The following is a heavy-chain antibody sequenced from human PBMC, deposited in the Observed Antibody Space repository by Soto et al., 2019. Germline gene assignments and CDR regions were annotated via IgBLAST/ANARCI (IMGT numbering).Heavy chain of an antibody. CDR3: AITTAGSEEESYYYYGMDA. J-gene: IGHJ6*02. D-gene: IGHD2-15*01. Sequence: ESLKISCKGSGYSFTSYWIGWVRQMPGKGLEWMGIIYPGDSHTRYSPSFQGQVTISAEKSISTAYLQWSRLKASDTAMYYCAITTAGSEEESYYYYGMDAWGQGTSVTVS. V-gene: IGHV5-51*01. CDR2: IYPGDSHT. CDR1: GYSFTSYW.